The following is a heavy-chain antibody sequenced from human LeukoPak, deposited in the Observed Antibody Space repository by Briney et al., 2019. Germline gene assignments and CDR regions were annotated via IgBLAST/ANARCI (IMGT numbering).Heavy chain of an antibody. V-gene: IGHV3-7*01. D-gene: IGHD2-15*01. CDR3: ANIYCSGGTCTYFDD. J-gene: IGHJ4*02. CDR1: GFTVSSYW. CDR2: IKPDGSQK. Sequence: GRSLRLSCAASGFTVSSYWMSWVRQAPGKGLEWVANIKPDGSQKYYVDFVKGRFTISRDNAKNSLYLQMNSLRAEDTAVYYCANIYCSGGTCTYFDDWGQGTLVTVSS.